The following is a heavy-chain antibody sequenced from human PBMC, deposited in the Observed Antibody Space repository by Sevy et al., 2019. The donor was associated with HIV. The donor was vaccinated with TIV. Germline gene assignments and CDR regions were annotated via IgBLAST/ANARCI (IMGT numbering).Heavy chain of an antibody. Sequence: ASVKVSCKASGYTFTGYYMHWVRQAPGKGLGWMGWINPDSGGPNYAPKFQGRVTLTRDTSISTAYMELGRLKSDDTAVYYCVRDDRDGYFDYWGQGTLVTVSS. CDR1: GYTFTGYY. J-gene: IGHJ4*02. CDR2: INPDSGGP. CDR3: VRDDRDGYFDY. V-gene: IGHV1-2*02.